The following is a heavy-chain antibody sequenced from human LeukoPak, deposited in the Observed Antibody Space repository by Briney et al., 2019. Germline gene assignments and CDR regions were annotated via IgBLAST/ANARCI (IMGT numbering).Heavy chain of an antibody. CDR3: ETYFWFDP. CDR2: IRYDGSNK. CDR1: GFTFSSYG. V-gene: IGHV3-30*02. D-gene: IGHD3-10*01. J-gene: IGHJ5*02. Sequence: GGSLRLSCAASGFTFSSYGMHWVRQAPGKGLEWVAFIRYDGSNKYYADSVKGRFTISRDNSKNTLYLQMNSLRAEDTAVYGSETYFWFDPWGQGTLVTVSS.